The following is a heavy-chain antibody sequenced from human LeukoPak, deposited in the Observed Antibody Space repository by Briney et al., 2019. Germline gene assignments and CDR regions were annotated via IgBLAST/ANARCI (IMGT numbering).Heavy chain of an antibody. CDR2: IREDGSEK. D-gene: IGHD1-26*01. J-gene: IGHJ3*02. CDR1: GFTFSRHW. CDR3: ARGVIVGATTGDDALDI. Sequence: GGSLRLSCAASGFTFSRHWMSWVRQAPGKGLEWVAHIREDGSEKYYMDSVKGRFTISRDNAKNSLYLQMNTLRAEDTAVYFCARGVIVGATTGDDALDIWGQGTMVTVSS. V-gene: IGHV3-7*04.